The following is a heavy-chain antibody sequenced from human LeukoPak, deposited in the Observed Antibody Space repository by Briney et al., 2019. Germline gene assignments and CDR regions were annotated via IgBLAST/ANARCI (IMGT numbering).Heavy chain of an antibody. CDR2: RNGGST. J-gene: IGHJ4*02. V-gene: IGHV3-20*04. CDR3: VKDNPLDY. D-gene: IGHD1-14*01. CDR1: GFPFDDYG. Sequence: GGSLRLSCAASGFPFDDYGMNWVRQVPGKGLEWVSGRNGGSTGYADSMKGRFTISRDNSKNTLYLHINSLRPEDTALYYCVKDNPLDYWGQGTLVIVSS.